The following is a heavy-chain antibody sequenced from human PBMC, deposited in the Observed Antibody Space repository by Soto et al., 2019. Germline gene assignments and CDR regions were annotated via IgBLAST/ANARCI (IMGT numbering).Heavy chain of an antibody. Sequence: PGGSLGLSCAASGFTVSSNYMSWVRQAPGKGLEWVSVIYSGGSTYYADSVKGRFTISRDNSKNTLYLQMNSLRAEDTAVYYCARGDYSNYYFDYWGQGTLVTVSS. V-gene: IGHV3-66*01. CDR2: IYSGGST. J-gene: IGHJ4*02. CDR3: ARGDYSNYYFDY. CDR1: GFTVSSNY. D-gene: IGHD4-4*01.